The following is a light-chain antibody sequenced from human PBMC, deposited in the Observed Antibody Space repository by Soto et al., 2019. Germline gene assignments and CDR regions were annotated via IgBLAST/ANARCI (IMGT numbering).Light chain of an antibody. Sequence: QSALTQPASVSGSPGQSITISCTGTSSDVGGYNYVSWYQQHPGKAPKLMIYEVSNRPSGVSNRFSASKSGNTASLTISGLQPEDEAHYFCSSYTVNTTWLFGGGTQLTVL. CDR3: SSYTVNTTWL. V-gene: IGLV2-14*01. CDR1: SSDVGGYNY. J-gene: IGLJ3*02. CDR2: EVS.